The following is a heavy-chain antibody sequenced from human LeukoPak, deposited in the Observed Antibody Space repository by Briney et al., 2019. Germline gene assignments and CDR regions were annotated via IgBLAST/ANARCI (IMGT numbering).Heavy chain of an antibody. J-gene: IGHJ6*03. CDR2: ISGSGGST. D-gene: IGHD2-2*01. Sequence: GGSLRLSCAASGFSFSSYDMSWVRQAPGKGLEWVSAISGSGGSTYYADSVKGRFTISRDNSKNTLYLQMNSLRAEDTAVYYCAKRGGYCSSTSCYWNDYYYYMDVWGKGTTVTVSS. CDR1: GFSFSSYD. CDR3: AKRGGYCSSTSCYWNDYYYYMDV. V-gene: IGHV3-23*01.